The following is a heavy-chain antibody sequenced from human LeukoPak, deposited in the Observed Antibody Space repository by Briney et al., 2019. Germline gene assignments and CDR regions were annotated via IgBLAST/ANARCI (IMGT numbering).Heavy chain of an antibody. CDR3: ARGTVSSGHNWFDP. CDR2: IYYSGST. D-gene: IGHD3-22*01. CDR1: GGSISSGDYY. V-gene: IGHV4-30-4*08. J-gene: IGHJ5*02. Sequence: PSETLSLTCTVSGGSISSGDYYWSWIRQPPGKGLEWIGYIYYSGSTYYNPSLKSRVTISVDTSKNQFSLKLSSVTAADTAVYYYARGTVSSGHNWFDPWGQGTLVTVSS.